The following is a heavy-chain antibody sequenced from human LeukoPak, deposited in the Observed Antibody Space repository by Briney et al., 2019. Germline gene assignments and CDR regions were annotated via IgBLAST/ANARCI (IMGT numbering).Heavy chain of an antibody. V-gene: IGHV1-46*01. Sequence: GSVKVSSKASGYTFTSYYMHWVRQAPGHGLEWMGIINPSGGSTSYAQKFQGRVTMTRDMSTSTVYMELSSLRSEDTAVYYCARDMEGYDSSGYRRCFEWGQGTLVT. CDR1: GYTFTSYY. J-gene: IGHJ4*02. D-gene: IGHD3-22*01. CDR2: INPSGGST. CDR3: ARDMEGYDSSGYRRCFE.